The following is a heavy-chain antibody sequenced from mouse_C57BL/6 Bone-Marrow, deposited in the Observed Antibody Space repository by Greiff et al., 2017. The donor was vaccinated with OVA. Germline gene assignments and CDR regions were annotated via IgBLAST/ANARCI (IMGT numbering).Heavy chain of an antibody. V-gene: IGHV1-82*01. Sequence: VQLQQSGPELVKPGASVKISCKASGYAFSSSWMNWVKQRPGKGLEWIGRIYPGDGDTNYNGKFKGKATLTADKSSSTAYMQLSSLTSEDSAVYFCVIGYYPMDYWGQGTSVTVSS. CDR2: IYPGDGDT. J-gene: IGHJ4*01. CDR1: GYAFSSSW. CDR3: VIGYYPMDY. D-gene: IGHD2-4*01.